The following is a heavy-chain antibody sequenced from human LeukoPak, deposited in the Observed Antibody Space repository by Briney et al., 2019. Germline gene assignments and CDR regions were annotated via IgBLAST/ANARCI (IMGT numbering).Heavy chain of an antibody. CDR1: GFTFSSYG. CDR2: ISYDGSNK. Sequence: GGSLRLSCAASGFTFSSYGMHWVRQAPGKGLEWVAVISYDGSNKYYADSVKGRFTISRDNSKNTLYLQMNSLRAEDTAVYYCAKEEVATIFYYYYYMDVWGKGTTVTISS. D-gene: IGHD5-24*01. CDR3: AKEEVATIFYYYYYMDV. V-gene: IGHV3-30*18. J-gene: IGHJ6*03.